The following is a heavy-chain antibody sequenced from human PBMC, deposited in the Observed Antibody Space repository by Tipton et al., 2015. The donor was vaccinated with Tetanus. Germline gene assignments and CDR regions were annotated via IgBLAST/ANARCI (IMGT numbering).Heavy chain of an antibody. CDR3: ARGPSVAYCSGGSCPVWFDP. D-gene: IGHD2-15*01. V-gene: IGHV4-4*07. J-gene: IGHJ5*02. Sequence: TLSLTCTVSGGSISSNYWSWIRQPAGKGLEWIGRIYTSGSTNYNPSLKSRVTISVDTPKNQFSLKLSSVTAADTAVYYCARGPSVAYCSGGSCPVWFDPWGQGTLVTVSS. CDR2: IYTSGST. CDR1: GGSISSNY.